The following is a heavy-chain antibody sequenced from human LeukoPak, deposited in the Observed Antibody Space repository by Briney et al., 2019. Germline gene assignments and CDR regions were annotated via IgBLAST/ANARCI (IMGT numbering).Heavy chain of an antibody. V-gene: IGHV6-1*01. Sequence: SQTLSLTCPISGDSVSSHSAAWNWIRHSPSRGLEWLGRTYYRSKRYHHYPGSVQIRITINPDTSKNQFSLQLNSVTAQDTAVCYCVRDTAPLWFDPWGQGTLVTVSS. J-gene: IGHJ5*02. D-gene: IGHD4-17*01. CDR2: TYYRSKRYH. CDR1: GDSVSSHSAA. CDR3: VRDTAPLWFDP.